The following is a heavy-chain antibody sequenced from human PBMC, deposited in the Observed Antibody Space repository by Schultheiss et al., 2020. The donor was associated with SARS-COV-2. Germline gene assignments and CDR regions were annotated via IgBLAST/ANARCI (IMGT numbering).Heavy chain of an antibody. V-gene: IGHV4-59*08. Sequence: SETLSLTCTVSSGSLIPYYWTWIRQPPGKGLEWIGYISYTGSPSYNPSLKSRVTFSLDTSKKQFSLRLSSVTAADTAVYYCARRRQDTSAYSFFDSWGQGAQVTVSS. J-gene: IGHJ4*02. CDR3: ARRRQDTSAYSFFDS. D-gene: IGHD4-11*01. CDR1: SGSLIPYY. CDR2: ISYTGSP.